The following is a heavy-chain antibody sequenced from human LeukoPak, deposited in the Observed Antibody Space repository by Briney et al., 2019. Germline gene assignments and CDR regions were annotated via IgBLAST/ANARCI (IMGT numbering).Heavy chain of an antibody. D-gene: IGHD4-17*01. J-gene: IGHJ4*02. Sequence: GGSLRLSCAASGFTFSDYAMSWVRQAPGKGLEWVSAVNGGGNTWYAGSVKGRFTISRDNSRNTLYLQMNSLRAEDTAIYYCAKERQAGDFTSDYWGLGTLVTVSS. CDR2: VNGGGNT. CDR3: AKERQAGDFTSDY. CDR1: GFTFSDYA. V-gene: IGHV3-23*01.